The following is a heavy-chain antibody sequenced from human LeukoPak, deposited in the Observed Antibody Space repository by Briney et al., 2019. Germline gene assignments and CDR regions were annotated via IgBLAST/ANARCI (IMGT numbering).Heavy chain of an antibody. Sequence: SETLSLTCTVPGGSISSSSYYWGWIRQPPGKGLEWIGSIYYSGSTYYNPSLKSRVTISVDTSKNQFSLKLSSVTAADTAVYYCARGESDYYDSSGYWQYWGQGTLVTVSS. CDR1: GGSISSSSYY. J-gene: IGHJ4*02. CDR2: IYYSGST. V-gene: IGHV4-39*07. CDR3: ARGESDYYDSSGYWQY. D-gene: IGHD3-22*01.